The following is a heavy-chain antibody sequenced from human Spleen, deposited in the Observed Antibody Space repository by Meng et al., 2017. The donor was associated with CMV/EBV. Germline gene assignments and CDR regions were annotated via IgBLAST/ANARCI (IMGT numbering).Heavy chain of an antibody. CDR3: ARDRVVPTAIPYGDYDY. J-gene: IGHJ4*02. V-gene: IGHV3-23*01. CDR1: GFTFSDYY. D-gene: IGHD2-2*02. CDR2: ISGSGDST. Sequence: GESLKISCAASGFTFSDYYMTWIRQAPGKGLKWVSTISGSGDSTYYADSVKGRFTISRDNSKNTLYLQMNSLRAEDTAVYYCARDRVVPTAIPYGDYDYWGQGTLVTVSS.